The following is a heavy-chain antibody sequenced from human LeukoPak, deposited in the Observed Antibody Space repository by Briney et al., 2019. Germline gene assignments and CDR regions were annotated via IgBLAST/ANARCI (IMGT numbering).Heavy chain of an antibody. Sequence: GASVKVSCKASGYTFTRYFLHWVRQAPGQGLEWMGWINPNSGGTNYAQKFQGRVTMTRDTSISTAYMELSRLRSDDTAVYYCAREGDYYDSSGYPDYWGQGTLVTVSS. CDR2: INPNSGGT. CDR1: GYTFTRYF. V-gene: IGHV1-2*02. CDR3: AREGDYYDSSGYPDY. D-gene: IGHD3-22*01. J-gene: IGHJ4*02.